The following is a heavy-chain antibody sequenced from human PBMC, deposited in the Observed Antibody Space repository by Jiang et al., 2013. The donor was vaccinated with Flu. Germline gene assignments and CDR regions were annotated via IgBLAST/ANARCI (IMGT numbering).Heavy chain of an antibody. CDR3: ASQYSSGWYGRPGLDY. CDR2: ISYDGSNK. D-gene: IGHD6-19*01. CDR1: GFTFSSYA. J-gene: IGHJ4*02. Sequence: LSCAASGFTFSSYAMHWVRQAPGKGLEWVAVISYDGSNKYYADSVKGRFTISRDNSKNTLYLQMNSLRAEDTAVYYCASQYSSGWYGRPGLDYWGQGTLVTVSS. V-gene: IGHV3-30*01.